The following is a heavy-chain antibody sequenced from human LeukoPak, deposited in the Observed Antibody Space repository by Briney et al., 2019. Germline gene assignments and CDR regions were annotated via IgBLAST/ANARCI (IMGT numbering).Heavy chain of an antibody. D-gene: IGHD1-26*01. CDR2: IYYSGST. CDR1: GGSISSYY. Sequence: SETLSLTCTVSGGSISSYYWSWIRQPPGKGLEWIGYIYYSGSTNYNPSLKSRVTISVDTSKNQFSLKLSSVTAADTAVYYCARVGSGATVPYYYYYMDVWGKGTTVSVSS. CDR3: ARVGSGATVPYYYYYMDV. V-gene: IGHV4-59*01. J-gene: IGHJ6*03.